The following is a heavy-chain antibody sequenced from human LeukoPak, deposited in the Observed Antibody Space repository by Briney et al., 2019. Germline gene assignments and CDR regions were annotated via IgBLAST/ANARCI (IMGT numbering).Heavy chain of an antibody. V-gene: IGHV3-33*01. CDR3: ARDGDPTTVTPDY. Sequence: GGSPRLSCAASGFTFSSYGMHWVRQAPGKGLEWVAVIWYDGSNKYYADSVKGRFTISRDNSKNTLYLQMNSLRAEDTAVYYCARDGDPTTVTPDYWGQGTLVTVSS. CDR2: IWYDGSNK. J-gene: IGHJ4*02. D-gene: IGHD4-17*01. CDR1: GFTFSSYG.